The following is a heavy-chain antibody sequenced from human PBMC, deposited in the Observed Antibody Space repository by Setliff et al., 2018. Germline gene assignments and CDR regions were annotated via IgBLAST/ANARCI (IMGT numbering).Heavy chain of an antibody. D-gene: IGHD2-21*02. V-gene: IGHV4-34*01. Sequence: SETLSLTCAVYGGSFSSFYWSWIRQPPGKGLEWIGEINHSGTTNYNPSLKSRVTISVDTSKKQFSLKLSSVTAADTAVYYCARDLYCGGHCYQLFDSWGQGTLVTVSS. J-gene: IGHJ4*02. CDR1: GGSFSSFY. CDR3: ARDLYCGGHCYQLFDS. CDR2: INHSGTT.